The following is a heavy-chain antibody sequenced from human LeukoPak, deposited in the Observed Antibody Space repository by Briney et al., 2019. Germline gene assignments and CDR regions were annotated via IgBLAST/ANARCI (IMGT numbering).Heavy chain of an antibody. CDR1: GFTFSSYS. J-gene: IGHJ4*02. CDR2: ISSSSSYI. Sequence: GGSLRLSCAASGFTFSSYSMNWVRQAPGKGLEWVSSISSSSSYIYYADSVKGRFTISRDNAKNSLYLQMNSLRAEDTAVYYCARDLYYYDSSGYSGVDYWGQGTLVTVSS. V-gene: IGHV3-21*01. CDR3: ARDLYYYDSSGYSGVDY. D-gene: IGHD3-22*01.